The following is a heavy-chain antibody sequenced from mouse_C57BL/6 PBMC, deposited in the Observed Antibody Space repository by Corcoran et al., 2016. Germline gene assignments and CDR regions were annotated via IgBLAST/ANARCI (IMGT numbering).Heavy chain of an antibody. CDR1: GYTFTTYG. J-gene: IGHJ3*01. Sequence: QIQLVQSGPELKKPGETVKISCKASGYTFTTYGMSWVKQAPGKGLKWMGWINTYSGVPTYADDFKGRFAFSLETSASTAYLQINNLKNEDTATYFWARGAYYYGSSYWFAYWGQGTLVTVSA. CDR2: INTYSGVP. CDR3: ARGAYYYGSSYWFAY. D-gene: IGHD1-1*01. V-gene: IGHV9-3*01.